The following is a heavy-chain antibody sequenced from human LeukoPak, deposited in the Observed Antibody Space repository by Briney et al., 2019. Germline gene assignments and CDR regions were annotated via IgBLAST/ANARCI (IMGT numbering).Heavy chain of an antibody. CDR2: TFAGYSYS. CDR3: ARHYGPRGYAEY. V-gene: IGHV5-51*01. J-gene: IGHJ4*02. Sequence: GESLKISCQSFGYNFTPYWIVWVRQMPGKGLEWMGITFAGYSYSIYSPSFQGQVTISADKSLSTAYLQWNSLKASDTAMYYCARHYGPRGYAEYWGQGTLVTVSS. CDR1: GYNFTPYW. D-gene: IGHD3-22*01.